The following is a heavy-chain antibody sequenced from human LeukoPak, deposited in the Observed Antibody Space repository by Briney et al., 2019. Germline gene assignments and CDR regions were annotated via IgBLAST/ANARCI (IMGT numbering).Heavy chain of an antibody. D-gene: IGHD2-21*01. Sequence: PGGSLRLSCAASGFTFSSYAMSWVRHTPGKGLEWVANINQDGGTKYYRDFAKGRFTISRDNAQNSLYLQINSLRAEDTAVYYCAREKGTLIRSMAFEMWGQGTMVTVSS. CDR1: GFTFSSYA. CDR2: INQDGGTK. V-gene: IGHV3-7*01. J-gene: IGHJ3*02. CDR3: AREKGTLIRSMAFEM.